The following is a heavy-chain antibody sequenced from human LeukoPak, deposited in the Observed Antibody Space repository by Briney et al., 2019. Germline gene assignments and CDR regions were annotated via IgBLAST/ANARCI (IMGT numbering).Heavy chain of an antibody. J-gene: IGHJ4*02. CDR1: GVSFSGYY. CDR3: ARGRGTRSGWLRSERYYFDY. Sequence: SETLSLTCAVYGVSFSGYYWSWIRQPPGKGLEWIGEINHSGSTNYNPSLKSRVTISVDTSKNQFSLKLSSVTAADTAVYYCARGRGTRSGWLRSERYYFDYWGQGPLVTVSS. CDR2: INHSGST. V-gene: IGHV4-34*01. D-gene: IGHD5-12*01.